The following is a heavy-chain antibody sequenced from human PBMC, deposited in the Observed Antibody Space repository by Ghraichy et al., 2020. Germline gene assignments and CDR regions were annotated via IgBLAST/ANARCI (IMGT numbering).Heavy chain of an antibody. Sequence: GESLNISCSASGFTFSSYAMHWVRQAPGKGLEYVSAISSNGGSTYYADSVKGRFTISRDNSKNTLYLQMSSLRAEDTAVYYCVKGDETENYYYYGMDVWGQGTTVTVSS. V-gene: IGHV3-64D*06. CDR1: GFTFSSYA. D-gene: IGHD1-14*01. CDR2: ISSNGGST. CDR3: VKGDETENYYYYGMDV. J-gene: IGHJ6*02.